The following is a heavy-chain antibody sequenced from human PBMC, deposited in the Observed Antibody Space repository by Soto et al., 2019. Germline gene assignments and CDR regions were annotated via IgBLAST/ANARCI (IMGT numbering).Heavy chain of an antibody. Sequence: QVQLVHSGAEVKEPGASVKVSWKVSGFTLTKLAMHWVRQAPGEGLEWLGRFDPEEGETVSAQTYRGRLTVTQDTSTNTASLELISLASDATSIYYFATDRGRFWNYDLWGRGTLVSVS. V-gene: IGHV1-24*01. J-gene: IGHJ2*01. D-gene: IGHD3-3*01. CDR1: GFTLTKLA. CDR2: FDPEEGET. CDR3: ATDRGRFWNYDL.